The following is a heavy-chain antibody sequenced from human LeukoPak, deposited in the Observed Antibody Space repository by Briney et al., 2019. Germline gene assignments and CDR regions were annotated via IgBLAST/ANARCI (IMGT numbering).Heavy chain of an antibody. Sequence: GGSLRLSCAVSGFTVSSNYMTWVRQAPGKGLEWVSIIYTGGTTYYADSVKGRFTISRDNSKNTLLLQKSGLRAEDTAVYYCAKVTQPSDTEWPYFDYWGQGTLVTVSS. CDR3: AKVTQPSDTEWPYFDY. D-gene: IGHD2-8*01. CDR2: IYTGGTT. V-gene: IGHV3-53*01. J-gene: IGHJ4*02. CDR1: GFTVSSNY.